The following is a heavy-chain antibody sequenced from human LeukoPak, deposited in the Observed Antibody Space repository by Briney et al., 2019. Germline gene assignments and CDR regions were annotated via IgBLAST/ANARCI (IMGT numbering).Heavy chain of an antibody. D-gene: IGHD2-21*01. J-gene: IGHJ4*02. CDR3: AREYYSSFDY. CDR1: GFTFYIYW. Sequence: GGSLRLSCAASGFTFYIYWMAWVRQAPGKGLEWVATISHDGSEKYYVDSVRGRFSISRDNAKNSLYLQMDSLRAEDTAVYYCAREYYSSFDYWAQRTLLTVSS. CDR2: ISHDGSEK. V-gene: IGHV3-7*01.